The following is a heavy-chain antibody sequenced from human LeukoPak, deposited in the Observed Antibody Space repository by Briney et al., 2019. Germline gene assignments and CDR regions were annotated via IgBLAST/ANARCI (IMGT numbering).Heavy chain of an antibody. CDR3: ARRARGLQDKAGGYFDY. J-gene: IGHJ4*02. D-gene: IGHD1-26*01. CDR2: INHSGST. Sequence: PSETLSLTCAVYGGSFSGYYWSWIRQPPGKGLEWIGEINHSGSTNYNPSLKSRVTISVDTSKNQFSLKLSSVTAADTAVYYCARRARGLQDKAGGYFDYWGQGTLVTVSS. V-gene: IGHV4-34*01. CDR1: GGSFSGYY.